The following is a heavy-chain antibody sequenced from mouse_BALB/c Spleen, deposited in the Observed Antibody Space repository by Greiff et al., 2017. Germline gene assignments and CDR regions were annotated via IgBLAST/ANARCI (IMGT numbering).Heavy chain of an antibody. CDR3: ARWILRAWVAY. V-gene: IGHV5-6-5*01. CDR2: ISSGGST. J-gene: IGHJ3*01. CDR1: GFTFSSYA. Sequence: EVKLVESGGGLVKPGGSLKLSCAASGFTFSSYAMSWVRQTPEKRLEWVASISSGGSTYYPDSVKGRFTISRDNARNILYLQRSSLRSEDTAMYYCARWILRAWVAYWGQGTLVTVSA.